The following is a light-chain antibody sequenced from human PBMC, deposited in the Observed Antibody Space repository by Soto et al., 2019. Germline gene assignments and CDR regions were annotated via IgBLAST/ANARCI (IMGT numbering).Light chain of an antibody. CDR3: QQYNNWPRT. V-gene: IGKV3-15*01. CDR2: GAS. CDR1: QSVSSD. J-gene: IGKJ1*01. Sequence: DIVLTQSPGTLSLSPGGRATLSCRASQSVSSDLAWYHQKPGQAPRLLIYGASTRATGIPARFSGSGSGTEFTLTINSLQSEDFAVYYCQQYNNWPRTFGQGTKVDI.